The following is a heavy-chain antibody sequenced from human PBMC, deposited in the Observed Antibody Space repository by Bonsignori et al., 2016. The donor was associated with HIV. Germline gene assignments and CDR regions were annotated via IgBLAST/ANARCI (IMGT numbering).Heavy chain of an antibody. D-gene: IGHD3-10*01. V-gene: IGHV3-53*01. Sequence: EVQLVESGGGLIQPGGSLRLSCAASGFTVSGNHMSWVRQAPGKGLEWVSLIHTNGNTYYTDSVKGRFTISRDSSKNTLYLQMNSLRAEDTAVYYCARDHEGRPFDDWGQGTLVTV. J-gene: IGHJ4*02. CDR2: IHTNGNT. CDR3: ARDHEGRPFDD. CDR1: GFTVSGNH.